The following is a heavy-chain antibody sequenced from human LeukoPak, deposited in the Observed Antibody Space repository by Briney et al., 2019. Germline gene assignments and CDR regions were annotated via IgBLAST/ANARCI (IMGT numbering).Heavy chain of an antibody. CDR1: GLTFSSYA. Sequence: GGSLRLSCVASGLTFSSYAMNWVRQAPGKGLQWVAYIRYDGRNKYSADSVKGRFTIYRDNSESTLYLQMNSLRPEDTAVYYCAKGGSNNWSFDNWGQGTLVTVSS. CDR2: IRYDGRNK. V-gene: IGHV3-30*02. D-gene: IGHD1-1*01. J-gene: IGHJ4*02. CDR3: AKGGSNNWSFDN.